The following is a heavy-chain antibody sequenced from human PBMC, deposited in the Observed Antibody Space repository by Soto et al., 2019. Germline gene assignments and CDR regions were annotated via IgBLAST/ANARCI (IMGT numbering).Heavy chain of an antibody. Sequence: GGSLRLSCAAPGFTFSDYYMSWIRQAPGKGLEWVSYISSSGDIIYYADSVKGRFTTSRDNAKNSLYLQMNSLRAEDTAVYYCARDLGYYASDGYFDYWGQGTLVTVSS. CDR1: GFTFSDYY. D-gene: IGHD3-22*01. J-gene: IGHJ4*02. CDR2: ISSSGDII. CDR3: ARDLGYYASDGYFDY. V-gene: IGHV3-11*01.